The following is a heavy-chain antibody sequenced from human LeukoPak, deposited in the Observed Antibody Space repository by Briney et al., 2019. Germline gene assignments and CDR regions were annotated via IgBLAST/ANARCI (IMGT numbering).Heavy chain of an antibody. CDR1: GYTFTSNY. J-gene: IGHJ4*02. V-gene: IGHV1-46*01. CDR2: IYPRDGST. CDR3: AKDGGDCSSISCLYFFDS. D-gene: IGHD2-2*01. Sequence: ASVKVSCKASGYTFTSNYIHWVRQAPGQGLEWMGMIYPRDGSTSYAQKFQGRVTMTRDTSTSTVYMEVSSLRSEDTAVYYCAKDGGDCSSISCLYFFDSWGQGTLVTVSS.